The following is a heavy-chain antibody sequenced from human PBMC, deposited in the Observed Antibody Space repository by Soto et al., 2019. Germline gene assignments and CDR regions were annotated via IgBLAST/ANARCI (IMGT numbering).Heavy chain of an antibody. D-gene: IGHD6-6*01. Sequence: QVQLVQSGGEVKKPGASVEVSCRTSGYMFTTYGMSWVRQAPGQGLEWMAWISAYNGNKKYAQKFQGRVTMTTAPSTSTVSMERPNLNSDAKGKYFCARTGGGMAARPLEYWGQGTLVTVSS. CDR3: ARTGGGMAARPLEY. J-gene: IGHJ4*02. V-gene: IGHV1-18*04. CDR1: GYMFTTYG. CDR2: ISAYNGNK.